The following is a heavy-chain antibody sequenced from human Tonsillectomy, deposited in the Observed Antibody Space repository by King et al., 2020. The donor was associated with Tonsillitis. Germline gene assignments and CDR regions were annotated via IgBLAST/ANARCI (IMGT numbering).Heavy chain of an antibody. CDR1: GFTFSSYA. D-gene: IGHD1-7*01. CDR2: INESGNNT. V-gene: IGHV3-23*04. Sequence: QLVQSGGGLVQPGGSLRLSCAASGFTFSSYAMSWVRQAPGKGLEWVSGINESGNNTYSADSGKGRYTISRDNSKNTLYRKMNSLRAEDTAVYYCAKDQLELEYFDYWGQGALVIVSS. CDR3: AKDQLELEYFDY. J-gene: IGHJ4*02.